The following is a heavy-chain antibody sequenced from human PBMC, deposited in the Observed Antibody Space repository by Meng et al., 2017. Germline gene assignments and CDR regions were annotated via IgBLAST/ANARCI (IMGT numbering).Heavy chain of an antibody. Sequence: LVGAGGGGVQPGRSLRLSCAASGFTFSSYAMHWVRQAPGKGLEWVAVISYDGSNKYYADSVKGRFTISRDNSKNTLYLQMNSLRAEDTAVYYCARVSHNSSWYWGAFDIWGQGTMVTVSS. V-gene: IGHV3-30*01. D-gene: IGHD6-13*01. CDR3: ARVSHNSSWYWGAFDI. CDR2: ISYDGSNK. CDR1: GFTFSSYA. J-gene: IGHJ3*02.